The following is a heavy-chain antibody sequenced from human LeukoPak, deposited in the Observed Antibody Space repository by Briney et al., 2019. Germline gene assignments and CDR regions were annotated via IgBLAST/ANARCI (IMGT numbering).Heavy chain of an antibody. CDR1: GFTFSSYA. Sequence: PGGSLRLSCAASGFTFSSYAMHWVRQAPGKGLEWVAVISYDGSNKYYADSVKGRFTISRDNSKNTLYLQMNSLRAEDTAVYYCAKKIGSGSYSPFDYWGQGTLVTVSS. CDR3: AKKIGSGSYSPFDY. V-gene: IGHV3-30-3*02. CDR2: ISYDGSNK. D-gene: IGHD3-10*01. J-gene: IGHJ4*02.